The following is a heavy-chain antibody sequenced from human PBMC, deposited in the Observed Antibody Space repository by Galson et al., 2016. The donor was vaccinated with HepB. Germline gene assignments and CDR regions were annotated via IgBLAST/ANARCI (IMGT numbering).Heavy chain of an antibody. Sequence: PGKGLEWVSYISSSSSTIYYAASVKGRFTISRDNAKNSLYLQMNSLRAEDTAVYYCASFIVVVPAAATYYYYGMDVWGQGTTVTVSS. J-gene: IGHJ6*02. D-gene: IGHD2-2*01. CDR3: ASFIVVVPAAATYYYYGMDV. CDR2: ISSSSSTI. V-gene: IGHV3-48*01.